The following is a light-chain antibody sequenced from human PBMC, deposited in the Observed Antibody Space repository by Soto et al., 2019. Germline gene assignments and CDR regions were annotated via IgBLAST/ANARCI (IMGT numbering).Light chain of an antibody. V-gene: IGKV1-12*01. J-gene: IGKJ4*01. CDR1: QGISSR. Sequence: DIQMTQSPSSVSASVEDRVTITCRASQGISSRLAWYQQKPGKAPNLLIYAASSLRSGVPSRFSGSGSETDFTLTIGSLQPEDFATYYCQQSNSFPLTFGGGTKVDIK. CDR2: AAS. CDR3: QQSNSFPLT.